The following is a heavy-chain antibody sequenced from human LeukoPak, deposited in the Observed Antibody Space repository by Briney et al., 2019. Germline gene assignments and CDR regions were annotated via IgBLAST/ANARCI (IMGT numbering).Heavy chain of an antibody. Sequence: SETLSLTCTVSGGSVSSGSYYWSWIRQPPGKGLEWIGYIYCSGSTNYNPSLKSRVTISVDTSKNQFSLKLSSVTAADTAVYYCAREAGAMVFDYWGQGTLVTVSS. V-gene: IGHV4-61*01. CDR1: GGSVSSGSYY. CDR3: AREAGAMVFDY. D-gene: IGHD5-18*01. CDR2: IYCSGST. J-gene: IGHJ4*02.